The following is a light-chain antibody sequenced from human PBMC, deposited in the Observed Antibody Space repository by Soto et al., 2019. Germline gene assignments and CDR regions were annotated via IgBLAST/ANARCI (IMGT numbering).Light chain of an antibody. Sequence: QSALTQPPSVSGTPGHKVSISCSGSTSNLGGNTVNWYQQLPGTAPKLLIYTNNQRPSGVPDRFSGSKSGTSASLAISGLRSEDEADFYCAAWDDSLNAVVFGGGTQLTVL. V-gene: IGLV1-44*01. J-gene: IGLJ2*01. CDR2: TNN. CDR3: AAWDDSLNAVV. CDR1: TSNLGGNT.